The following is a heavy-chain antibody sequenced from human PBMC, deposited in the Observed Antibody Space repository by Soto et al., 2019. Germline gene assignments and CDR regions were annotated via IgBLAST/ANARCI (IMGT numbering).Heavy chain of an antibody. CDR2: ISGSGGST. D-gene: IGHD6-13*01. Sequence: PGGSLTLSCAASGLTFSTYAMTWVRQAPGKGLEWVSSISGSGGSTNYADSAKGRFTISRDNSKNTLYLQMNSLRAEDTAVYYCVKDLGLFDCSSSCPNWFDPWGQGTLVTVSS. CDR3: VKDLGLFDCSSSCPNWFDP. CDR1: GLTFSTYA. J-gene: IGHJ5*02. V-gene: IGHV3-23*01.